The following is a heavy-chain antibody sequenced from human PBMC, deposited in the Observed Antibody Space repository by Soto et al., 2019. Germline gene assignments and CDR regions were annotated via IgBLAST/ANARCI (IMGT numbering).Heavy chain of an antibody. CDR1: GFTFSSYA. CDR3: ANGARAVNPKSQPKNYYYYGMDV. Sequence: EVQLLESGGGLVQPGGSLRLSCAASGFTFSSYAMSWVRQAPGKGLEWVSAISGSGGSTYYADSVKGRFTISRDNSKNTLYLQMNSLRAEDTAVYYCANGARAVNPKSQPKNYYYYGMDVWGQGTTVTVSS. V-gene: IGHV3-23*01. CDR2: ISGSGGST. D-gene: IGHD1-1*01. J-gene: IGHJ6*02.